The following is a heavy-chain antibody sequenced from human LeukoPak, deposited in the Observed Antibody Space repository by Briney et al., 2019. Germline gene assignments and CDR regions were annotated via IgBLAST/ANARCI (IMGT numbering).Heavy chain of an antibody. CDR1: GFTFSTYS. V-gene: IGHV3-23*01. CDR3: AKISWDGRGTFY. D-gene: IGHD2-15*01. Sequence: GGSLRLSCAASGFTFSTYSMSWVRQAPGKGLEWVSAIRGGGENTYYADSVKGRFTISRDNSKDTLSLQMVSLRAEDTAAYYCAKISWDGRGTFYWGQGTLVTVSS. J-gene: IGHJ4*02. CDR2: IRGGGENT.